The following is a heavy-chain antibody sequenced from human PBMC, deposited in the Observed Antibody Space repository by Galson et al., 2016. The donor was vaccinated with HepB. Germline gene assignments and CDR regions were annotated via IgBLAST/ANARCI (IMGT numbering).Heavy chain of an antibody. CDR1: GFTVNNFA. D-gene: IGHD3-10*01. CDR2: ISGSAGST. Sequence: SLRLSCAASGFTVNNFAINWVRQAPGKRLEWVSCISGSAGSTYYAESVKGRFTISRDTSKNTVYLQMNSLRAEDTAVYYCANSTISLLWFGELLGWFDPWGQGTPVTVSS. V-gene: IGHV3-23*01. CDR3: ANSTISLLWFGELLGWFDP. J-gene: IGHJ5*02.